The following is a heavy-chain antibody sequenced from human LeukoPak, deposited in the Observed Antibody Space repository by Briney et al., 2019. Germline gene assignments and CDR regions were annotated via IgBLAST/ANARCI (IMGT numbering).Heavy chain of an antibody. V-gene: IGHV3-30*18. Sequence: GGSLRLSCAASGYTFISYGMHRVRQAPGKGLEWVAVISYDGSNKYYADSVKGRFTISRDNSKNTLYLQMNSLRAEDTAVYYCAKAGYSYGQRHYFDYWGQGTLVTVSS. CDR3: AKAGYSYGQRHYFDY. J-gene: IGHJ4*02. D-gene: IGHD5-18*01. CDR1: GYTFISYG. CDR2: ISYDGSNK.